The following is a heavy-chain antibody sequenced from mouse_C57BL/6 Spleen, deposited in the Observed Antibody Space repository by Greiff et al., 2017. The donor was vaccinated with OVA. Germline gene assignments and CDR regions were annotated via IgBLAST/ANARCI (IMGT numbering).Heavy chain of an antibody. Sequence: EVQLQQSGTVLARPGASVKMSCKTSGYTFTSYWMHWVKQRPGQGLEWIGAIYPGNSDTSYNQKFKGKAKLTAVTSASTAYMELSSLTNEDSAVYYCTRPRITTVVATNYFDYWGQGTTLTVSS. D-gene: IGHD1-1*01. CDR2: IYPGNSDT. CDR1: GYTFTSYW. CDR3: TRPRITTVVATNYFDY. V-gene: IGHV1-5*01. J-gene: IGHJ2*01.